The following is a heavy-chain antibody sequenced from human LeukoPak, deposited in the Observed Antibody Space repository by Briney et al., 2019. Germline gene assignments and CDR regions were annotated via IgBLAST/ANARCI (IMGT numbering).Heavy chain of an antibody. CDR3: ARGTDYWFDP. J-gene: IGHJ5*02. V-gene: IGHV3-74*01. Sequence: GGSLRLSCVPSGFTFSSYWMHWVRQTPGKGLVWVSRINTDGSSTSYADSVKGRFTISRDNAKNTLYLQMNSLRADDTAVYYCARGTDYWFDPWGQGTLVTVSS. CDR1: GFTFSSYW. CDR2: INTDGSST.